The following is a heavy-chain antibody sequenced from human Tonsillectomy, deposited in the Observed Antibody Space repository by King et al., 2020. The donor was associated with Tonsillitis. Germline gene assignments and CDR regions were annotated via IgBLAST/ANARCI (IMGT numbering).Heavy chain of an antibody. D-gene: IGHD2-2*01. CDR3: ARGNIVIVPAAFYYFDY. V-gene: IGHV4-34*01. CDR1: GGSFSGYY. CDR2: INHSGST. Sequence: VQLQQWGAGLLKPSETLSLTCAVYGGSFSGYYWSWIRQPPGKGLEWIGEINHSGSTNYNPSLKSRVTISVDTSKNQFSLKLSSVTAADTAVYYCARGNIVIVPAAFYYFDYWGQGTLVTVSS. J-gene: IGHJ4*02.